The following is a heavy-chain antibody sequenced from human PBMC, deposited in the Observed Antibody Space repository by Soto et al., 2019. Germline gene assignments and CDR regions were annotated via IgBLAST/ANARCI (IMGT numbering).Heavy chain of an antibody. CDR1: GFTFSSYA. CDR3: ARGEFWGASFERGYLYYFDY. V-gene: IGHV3-30-3*01. J-gene: IGHJ4*02. Sequence: GGSLRLSCAASGFTFSSYAMHWVRQAPGKGLEWVAVISYDGSNKYYADSVKGRFTISRDNSKNTLYLQMNSLRAEDTAVYYCARGEFWGASFERGYLYYFDYWGQGTLVTVSS. CDR2: ISYDGSNK. D-gene: IGHD1-26*01.